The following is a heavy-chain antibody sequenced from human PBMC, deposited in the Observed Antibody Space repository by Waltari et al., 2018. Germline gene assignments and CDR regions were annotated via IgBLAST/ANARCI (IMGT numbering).Heavy chain of an antibody. D-gene: IGHD3-22*01. CDR2: ITTSGTNI. V-gene: IGHV3-21*01. Sequence: EGRLVESGGGLVKPGGSLRLSCEASGFSFSAYTMNWVRQAPGKGLEWVPSITTSGTNIYYSDSVNGRFTISRDNTKNSLYLQMNSLRAEDTAVYYCARDWGSGYVYELDYWGQGTLVTVSS. CDR1: GFSFSAYT. J-gene: IGHJ4*02. CDR3: ARDWGSGYVYELDY.